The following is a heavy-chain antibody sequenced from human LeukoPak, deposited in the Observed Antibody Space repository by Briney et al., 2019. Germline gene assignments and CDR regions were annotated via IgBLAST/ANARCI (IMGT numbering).Heavy chain of an antibody. CDR3: ARRAIPSEPHYLDF. Sequence: PSETLSLTCIVSGVSMRGYYLTWIRQPPGKGLEWIGYISYSGGTNYNPSFESRVTMSVYTSKNEFSLYVNSVTAADTAIYYCARRAIPSEPHYLDFWGQGVLVTVSS. V-gene: IGHV4-59*08. D-gene: IGHD2-2*02. CDR1: GVSMRGYY. CDR2: ISYSGGT. J-gene: IGHJ4*02.